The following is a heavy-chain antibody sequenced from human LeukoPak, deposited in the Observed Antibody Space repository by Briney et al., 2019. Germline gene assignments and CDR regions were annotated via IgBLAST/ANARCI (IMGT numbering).Heavy chain of an antibody. D-gene: IGHD5-24*01. V-gene: IGHV4-34*01. J-gene: IGHJ6*03. Sequence: SETLSLTCGVFGVSINDYYWSWIRQSPGKGLEWIGEISHTEGTRYNPSLKSRVTISVEAPKNQFSLEVASVTAADTSVYYCARLQSVTHDYNYYIGGFYYMDVWGKGTTVTVSS. CDR2: ISHTEGT. CDR1: GVSINDYY. CDR3: ARLQSVTHDYNYYIGGFYYMDV.